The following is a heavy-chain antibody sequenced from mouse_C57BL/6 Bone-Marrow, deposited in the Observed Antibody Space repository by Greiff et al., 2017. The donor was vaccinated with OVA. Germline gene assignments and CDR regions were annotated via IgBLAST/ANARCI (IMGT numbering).Heavy chain of an antibody. D-gene: IGHD2-4*01. J-gene: IGHJ4*01. CDR3: ARFGRLRRRDYAMDY. Sequence: VKLVESGAELVKPGASVKLSCKASGYTFTSYWMHWVKQRPGRGLEWIGRIDPNSGGTKYNEKFKSKATLTVDTSSSTAYMQLSSLTSEDSAVYFCARFGRLRRRDYAMDYWGQGTSVTVSS. CDR2: IDPNSGGT. CDR1: GYTFTSYW. V-gene: IGHV1-62-3*01.